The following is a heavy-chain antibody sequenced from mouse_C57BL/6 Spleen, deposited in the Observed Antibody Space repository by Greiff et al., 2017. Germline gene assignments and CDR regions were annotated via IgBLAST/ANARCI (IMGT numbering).Heavy chain of an antibody. CDR1: GYSFTGYY. J-gene: IGHJ4*01. CDR2: INPSTGGT. V-gene: IGHV1-42*01. CDR3: ARDYFYAKDY. D-gene: IGHD2-13*01. Sequence: VQLKESGPELVKPGASVKISCKASGYSFTGYYMNWVKQSPEKSLEWIGEINPSTGGTTYNQKFKAKATLTVDKSSSTAYMQLKSLTSEDSAVYYCARDYFYAKDYGGQGTSVTVSS.